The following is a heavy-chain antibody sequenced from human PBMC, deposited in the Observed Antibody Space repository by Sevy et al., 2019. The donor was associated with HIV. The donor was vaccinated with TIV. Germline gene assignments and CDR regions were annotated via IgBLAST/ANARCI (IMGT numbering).Heavy chain of an antibody. CDR2: INPNSGGT. J-gene: IGHJ4*02. V-gene: IGHV1-2*02. CDR3: AGGRGYSSSWYSY. Sequence: ASVKVSCKASGYTFTGYYMHWVRQAPGQGLEWMGWINPNSGGTNYAQKFRGRVTMTRDTSISTAYMELSRLRSDDTAVYYCAGGRGYSSSWYSYWGQGTLVTVSS. CDR1: GYTFTGYY. D-gene: IGHD6-13*01.